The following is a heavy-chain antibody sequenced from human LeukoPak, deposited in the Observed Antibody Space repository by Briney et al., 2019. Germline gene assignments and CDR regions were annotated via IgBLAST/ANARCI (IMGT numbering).Heavy chain of an antibody. V-gene: IGHV3-21*01. Sequence: PGGSLRLSCAASGFPFSSYSMTWVRQAPGKGLEWVSSISSSSSYIYYADSVKGRFTISRDNAKNSLYLQMNSLRAEDTAVYYCARDQPNIYGDYLDYWGQGTLVTVSS. CDR1: GFPFSSYS. CDR3: ARDQPNIYGDYLDY. J-gene: IGHJ4*02. CDR2: ISSSSSYI. D-gene: IGHD4-17*01.